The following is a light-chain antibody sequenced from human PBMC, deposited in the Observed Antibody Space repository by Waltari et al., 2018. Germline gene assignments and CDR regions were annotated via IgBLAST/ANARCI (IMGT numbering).Light chain of an antibody. J-gene: IGLJ1*01. CDR3: ASYTSRNTLV. V-gene: IGLV2-14*03. CDR1: SRHVGAYTY. CDR2: DVS. Sequence: QSALTQPASVSGSPGQSNTISCTGTSRHVGAYTYIPWYQQHTDKVPKVMIFDVSNRPAGVSSRFSGSKSSNPASLTISGLQAEDEANYYCASYTSRNTLVFGSGTKVTIL.